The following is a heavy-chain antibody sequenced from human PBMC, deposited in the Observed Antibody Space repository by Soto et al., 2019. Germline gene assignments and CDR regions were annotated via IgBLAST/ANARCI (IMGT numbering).Heavy chain of an antibody. CDR2: IIPIFGTA. V-gene: IGHV1-69*13. CDR3: ASRDIVSVPAAPHEGTYYYYGMDV. D-gene: IGHD2-2*01. CDR1: GGTFSSYA. Sequence: SVKVSCKASGGTFSSYAISWVRQAPGQGLEWMGGIIPIFGTANYAQKFQGRVTITADESTSTACMELSSLRSEDTAVYYCASRDIVSVPAAPHEGTYYYYGMDVWGQ. J-gene: IGHJ6*02.